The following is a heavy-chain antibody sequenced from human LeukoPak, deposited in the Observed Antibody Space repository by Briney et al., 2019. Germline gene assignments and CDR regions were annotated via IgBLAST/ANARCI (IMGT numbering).Heavy chain of an antibody. CDR3: ATHDGSSWFYFDY. J-gene: IGHJ4*02. D-gene: IGHD6-13*01. CDR2: IHHTGST. CDR1: GGSISRYH. V-gene: IGHV4-59*08. Sequence: PSETLSLTCTVSGGSISRYHWSWVRQPPGKGLEWIGYIHHTGSTNLNPSLKSRVTMSVDTSENQFSLQLSSVTAADTALYYCATHDGSSWFYFDYWSQGTLVTVSS.